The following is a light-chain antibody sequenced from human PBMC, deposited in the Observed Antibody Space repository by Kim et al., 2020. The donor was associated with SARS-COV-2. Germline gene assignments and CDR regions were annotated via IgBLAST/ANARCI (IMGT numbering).Light chain of an antibody. J-gene: IGKJ1*01. V-gene: IGKV3-20*01. Sequence: PGERDTLSCRASQSVSSSYLAWYQQKPGQAPRLLIYGASSRATGIPDRFSGSGSGTDFTLSISRLEPEDFAVYYCQQYGNSPPWTFGQGTKVDIK. CDR2: GAS. CDR1: QSVSSSY. CDR3: QQYGNSPPWT.